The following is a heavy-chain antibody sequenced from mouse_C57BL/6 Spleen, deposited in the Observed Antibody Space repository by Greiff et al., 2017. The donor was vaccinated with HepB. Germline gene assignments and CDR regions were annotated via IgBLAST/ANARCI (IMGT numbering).Heavy chain of an antibody. CDR2: IDPETGGT. Sequence: VQLVESGAELVRPGASVTLSCKASGYTFTDYEMHWVKQTPVHGLEWIGAIDPETGGTAYNQKFKGKAILTADKSSSTAYMELRSLTSEDSAVYYCTSSSYSWFAYWGQGTLVTVSA. V-gene: IGHV1-15*01. CDR1: GYTFTDYE. D-gene: IGHD1-1*01. J-gene: IGHJ3*01. CDR3: TSSSYSWFAY.